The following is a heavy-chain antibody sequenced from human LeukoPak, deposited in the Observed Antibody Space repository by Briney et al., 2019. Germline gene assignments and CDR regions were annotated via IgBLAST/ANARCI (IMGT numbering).Heavy chain of an antibody. CDR1: GFTFSGYA. D-gene: IGHD5-18*01. J-gene: IGHJ4*02. V-gene: IGHV3-23*01. CDR2: ISSSGATT. CDR3: AKAEIAMGILAS. Sequence: GGSLRLSCAASGFTFSGYAMSWVRQAPGKGLEWVSGISSSGATTYYTDSVKGRFTISRDNSGNTLYLQMDRLRAEDTATYYCAKAEIAMGILASWGQGILVTVSS.